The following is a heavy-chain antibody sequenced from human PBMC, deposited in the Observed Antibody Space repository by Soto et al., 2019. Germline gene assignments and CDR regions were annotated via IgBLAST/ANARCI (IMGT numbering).Heavy chain of an antibody. CDR1: RYSSTSHW. Sequence: GEPLNFSCKGSRYSSTSHWIGWVRQTRGNGLELMGIIYPGDSDTRYSPSFQGQVTISADKSISTAYLQRSSPKASETVMYYCSRRMYNWNYGAFDYWGQGTLVTVSS. J-gene: IGHJ4*02. V-gene: IGHV5-51*01. CDR3: SRRMYNWNYGAFDY. CDR2: IYPGDSDT. D-gene: IGHD1-7*01.